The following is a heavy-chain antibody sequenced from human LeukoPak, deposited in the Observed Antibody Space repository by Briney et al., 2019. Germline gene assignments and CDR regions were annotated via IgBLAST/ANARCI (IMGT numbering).Heavy chain of an antibody. Sequence: SGGSLRLSCAASGFTFSNYALSWVRQAPGKGLEWVSSISGSGHTTYYADSVKGRFTISRDNFKNTLYLQMNSLKPEDTAVYYCSSLGLAVAPNRVDPWGQGTLVTVSS. D-gene: IGHD6-19*01. CDR3: SSLGLAVAPNRVDP. J-gene: IGHJ5*02. CDR2: ISGSGHTT. CDR1: GFTFSNYA. V-gene: IGHV3-23*01.